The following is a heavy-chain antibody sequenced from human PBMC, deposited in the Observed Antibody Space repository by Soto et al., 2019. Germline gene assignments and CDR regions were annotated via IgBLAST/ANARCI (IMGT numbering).Heavy chain of an antibody. CDR2: IYSSGST. J-gene: IGHJ6*02. CDR3: ARLYGYCIRNSCHGHYAMDV. Sequence: SATLCLTSTVSSDSVSISISPWGSIRQPPGKMPEWIGSIYSSGSTYYNPSLNSRVTVSVDTSKNQFSLKVTSVTAADTAVYYCARLYGYCIRNSCHGHYAMDVWGQGTTVT. D-gene: IGHD2-2*01. V-gene: IGHV4-39*01. CDR1: SDSVSISISP.